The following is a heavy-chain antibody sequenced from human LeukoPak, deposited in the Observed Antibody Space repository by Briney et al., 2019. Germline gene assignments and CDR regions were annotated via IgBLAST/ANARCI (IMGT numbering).Heavy chain of an antibody. CDR2: IYHSGST. V-gene: IGHV4-4*02. D-gene: IGHD2-15*01. CDR1: GGSISSSNW. CDR3: ATGRLLLDAFDI. Sequence: SETLSLTCAVSGGSISSSNWWSWVRQPPGKGLEWIGEIYHSGSTNYNPSLKSRVTMSVDKSKNQFSLKLSSVTAADTAVYYCATGRLLLDAFDIWGQGTMVTVSS. J-gene: IGHJ3*02.